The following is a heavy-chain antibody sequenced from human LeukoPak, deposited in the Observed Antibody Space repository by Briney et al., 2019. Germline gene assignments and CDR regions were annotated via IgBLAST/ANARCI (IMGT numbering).Heavy chain of an antibody. D-gene: IGHD6-19*01. CDR3: ARGYSSGRAAFDI. CDR2: LTSGSSAI. Sequence: GGSLRLSCAASGFTFSNYNMDWVRQAPGKGLEWVSYLTSGSSAIYYADSVTGRFTISRDNAKNSLYLQMNSLRAEDTAVYYCARGYSSGRAAFDIWGQGTMVTVSS. CDR1: GFTFSNYN. J-gene: IGHJ3*02. V-gene: IGHV3-48*01.